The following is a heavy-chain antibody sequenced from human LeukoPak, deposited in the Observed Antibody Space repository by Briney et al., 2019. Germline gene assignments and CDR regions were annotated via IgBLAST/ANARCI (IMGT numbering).Heavy chain of an antibody. CDR1: GYTFTSYG. V-gene: IGHV1-18*01. CDR3: ARDGGYDFWSGYYTFYFDY. J-gene: IGHJ4*02. D-gene: IGHD3-3*01. CDR2: ISAYNGNT. Sequence: ASVKVSCKASGYTFTSYGISWVRQAPGQGLEWMGWISAYNGNTSYAQKLQGRVTMTTDTSTSTAYMELRSLRSDDTAVYYCARDGGYDFWSGYYTFYFDYWGQGTLVTVSS.